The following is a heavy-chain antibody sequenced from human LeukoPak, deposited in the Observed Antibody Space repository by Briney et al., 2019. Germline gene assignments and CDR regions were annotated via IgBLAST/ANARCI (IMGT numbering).Heavy chain of an antibody. CDR2: IYTSGST. Sequence: SETLSLTCTVPGGSISSYYWSWIRQPAGKGLEWIGRIYTSGSTSYNSSLKSRVTMSVDTSKNQFSLKLRSVTAADTAVYYCARDVGGYNYGYSVDYWGQGTLVSDSS. CDR3: ARDVGGYNYGYSVDY. V-gene: IGHV4-4*07. CDR1: GGSISSYY. D-gene: IGHD5-18*01. J-gene: IGHJ4*02.